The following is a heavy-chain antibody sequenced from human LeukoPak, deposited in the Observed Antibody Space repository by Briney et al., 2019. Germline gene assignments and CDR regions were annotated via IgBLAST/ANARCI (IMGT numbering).Heavy chain of an antibody. CDR3: ARGWRYYGSGSYCWFDP. CDR2: INHSGST. CDR1: GGSFSGYY. J-gene: IGHJ5*02. D-gene: IGHD3-10*01. V-gene: IGHV4-34*01. Sequence: SETLSLTSAVYGGSFSGYYWSWIRQPPGKGLEWIGEINHSGSTNYNPSLKSRVTISVDTSKNQFSLKLSSVTAADTAVYYCARGWRYYGSGSYCWFDPWGQGTLVTVSS.